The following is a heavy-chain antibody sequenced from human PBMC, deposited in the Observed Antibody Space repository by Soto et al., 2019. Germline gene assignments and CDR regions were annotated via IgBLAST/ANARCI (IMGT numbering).Heavy chain of an antibody. CDR3: AKSPNSGGYCYDI. V-gene: IGHV3-23*01. CDR1: GFTFSSYA. J-gene: IGHJ4*02. D-gene: IGHD2-21*02. Sequence: GGSLRLSCAASGFTFSSYAMSWVRQAPGKGLEWVSGISGSGASTYYADSMKGRFTISRDNSKNTLYLQMSSLRDEDTAVYTCAKSPNSGGYCYDIWGQGTLVTVSS. CDR2: ISGSGAST.